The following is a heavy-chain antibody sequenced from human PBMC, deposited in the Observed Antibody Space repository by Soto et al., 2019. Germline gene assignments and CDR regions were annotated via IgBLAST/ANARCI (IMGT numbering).Heavy chain of an antibody. Sequence: GGSLRRCCASSGFNFIACSMNWVRKAPGKGLEWVSFISGSGDTKYYADSVKGRFTISRDNAKNSLYLQMSSLRDEDTAVYYCAKYCSSDVCFDYWGQGTLVTVS. CDR1: GFNFIACS. V-gene: IGHV3-48*02. D-gene: IGHD2-8*01. J-gene: IGHJ4*02. CDR2: ISGSGDTK. CDR3: AKYCSSDVCFDY.